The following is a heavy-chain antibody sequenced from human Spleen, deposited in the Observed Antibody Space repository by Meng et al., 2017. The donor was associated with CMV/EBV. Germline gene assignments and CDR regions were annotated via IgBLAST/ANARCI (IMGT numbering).Heavy chain of an antibody. V-gene: IGHV3-11*01. J-gene: IGHJ6*02. Sequence: GESLKISCEASGSSFGAYYMNWVRQAPEGGLEWVSYISSSGRTIGYADSVKGRFSISRDNGKKSLYLEMNNLRVEDTAVYYRASPSRGWFYGMDVWGQGTTVTVSS. CDR3: ASPSRGWFYGMDV. CDR2: ISSSGRTI. D-gene: IGHD3-22*01. CDR1: GSSFGAYY.